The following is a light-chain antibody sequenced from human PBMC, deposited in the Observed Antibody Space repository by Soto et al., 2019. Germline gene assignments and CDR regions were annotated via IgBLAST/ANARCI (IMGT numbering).Light chain of an antibody. CDR3: CSYTRGTSV. J-gene: IGLJ1*01. CDR2: EVT. Sequence: QSVLAQPASVSGSPGQSITISCTGTSGFVGSFSLVSWYQHHPGKAPKVIIYEVTNRPSGISHRFSGSKSGNTASLTISGLQAEDEADYYCCSYTRGTSVFGTGTKVTV. V-gene: IGLV2-14*02. CDR1: SGFVGSFSL.